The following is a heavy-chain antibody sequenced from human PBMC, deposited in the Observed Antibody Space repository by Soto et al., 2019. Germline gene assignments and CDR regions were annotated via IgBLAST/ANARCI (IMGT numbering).Heavy chain of an antibody. J-gene: IGHJ4*02. CDR3: ASGATRWYPYFFDS. CDR2: IIPYYNTL. Sequence: QAQVVQSGAEVRKPGSSVKLSCKASEGTFNSYAIAWVRQAPGQGLEWMGGIIPYYNTLNYAQKFQDRVTITADASTNTVYMELSSLSSDDTAVSFCASGATRWYPYFFDSWAQGTLVTVSS. D-gene: IGHD6-13*01. V-gene: IGHV1-69*01. CDR1: EGTFNSYA.